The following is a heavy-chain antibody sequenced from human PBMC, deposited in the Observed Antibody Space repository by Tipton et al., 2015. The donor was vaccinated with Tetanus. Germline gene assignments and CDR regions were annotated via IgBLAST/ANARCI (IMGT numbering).Heavy chain of an antibody. CDR2: INTNTGNP. CDR3: ARDQCTTHWDDASDA. Sequence: QSGAEVKKPGASVKVSCKASGYTFTKHGINWVRQAPGQGLEWMGWINTNTGNPTYAQAFTGRVVFSLDTSVNTAYLQIKSLKPEDTAMYYGARDQCTTHWDDASDAWGQGTMLTVSS. CDR1: GYTFTKHG. J-gene: IGHJ3*01. V-gene: IGHV7-4-1*02. D-gene: IGHD2-8*01.